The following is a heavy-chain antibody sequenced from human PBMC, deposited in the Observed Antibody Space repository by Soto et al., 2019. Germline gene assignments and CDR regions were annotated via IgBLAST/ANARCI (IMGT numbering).Heavy chain of an antibody. J-gene: IGHJ6*02. Sequence: QVQLVQSGGEVKKPGASVKVSCKASGYTFTIYGINWVRQAPGQGLEWMGWISPDNGNTNYAQKLQGRVTMPTDTSTRTAYMELRSLRSDDTAVYYCARALGYSGYAGMDVWGQGTTVTVSS. V-gene: IGHV1-18*01. CDR1: GYTFTIYG. CDR2: ISPDNGNT. CDR3: ARALGYSGYAGMDV. D-gene: IGHD5-12*01.